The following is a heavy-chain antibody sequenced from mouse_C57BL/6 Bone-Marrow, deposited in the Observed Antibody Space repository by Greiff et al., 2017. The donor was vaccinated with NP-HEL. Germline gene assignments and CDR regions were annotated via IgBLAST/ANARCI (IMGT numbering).Heavy chain of an antibody. CDR2: ISYSGST. Sequence: EVKLVESGPGLAKPSQTLSLTCSVTGYSITSDYWNWIRKFPGNKLEYMGYISYSGSTYSNPSLKSRISITRDTSKNQYYLQLNSVTTEDTATYYCARYRITTVVAWYFDVWGTGTTVTVSS. J-gene: IGHJ1*03. D-gene: IGHD1-1*01. CDR1: GYSITSDY. V-gene: IGHV3-8*01. CDR3: ARYRITTVVAWYFDV.